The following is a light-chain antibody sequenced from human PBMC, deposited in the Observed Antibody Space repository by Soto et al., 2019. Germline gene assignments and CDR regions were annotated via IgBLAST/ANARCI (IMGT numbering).Light chain of an antibody. CDR2: GVS. CDR1: HSVSSSY. J-gene: IGKJ1*01. Sequence: EIVLTQSPATLSLSPGERATLSCRSSHSVSSSYLGWYQQKPGQAPRLLIYGVSRRATGIPDRFSGSGSGTDFTLTISRLEPEDFAVYYCQHYGSSWLTFGQGTKVDIK. V-gene: IGKV3-20*01. CDR3: QHYGSSWLT.